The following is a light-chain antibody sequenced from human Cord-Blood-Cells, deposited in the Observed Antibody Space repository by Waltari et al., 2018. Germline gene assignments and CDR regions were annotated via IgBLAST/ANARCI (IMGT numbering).Light chain of an antibody. V-gene: IGLV2-23*02. CDR2: EVS. J-gene: IGLJ3*02. CDR3: CSYAGSSTYWV. Sequence: QSALTQPASVSGSPGQSITIPCTGTSSDVGGYNLVSWYQQHPGKAPKLMIYEVSKRPSGVSNRFSGSKSGNTASLTISGLQAEDEADYYCCSYAGSSTYWVFGGGTKLTVL. CDR1: SSDVGGYNL.